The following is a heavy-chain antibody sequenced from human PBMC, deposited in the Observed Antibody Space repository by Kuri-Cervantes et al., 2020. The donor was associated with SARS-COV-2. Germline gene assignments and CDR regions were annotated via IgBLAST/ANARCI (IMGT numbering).Heavy chain of an antibody. CDR3: ASHTYYYDSSGYLFGS. J-gene: IGHJ5*02. V-gene: IGHV3-21*01. D-gene: IGHD3-22*01. CDR2: ISSSSSYI. CDR1: GFTFSSYS. Sequence: GGSLRLSCAASGFTFSSYSMNWVRQAPGKGLEWVSSISSSSSYIYYADSVKGRFTISRDNAKNSRYLQMNSLRAEDTAVYYCASHTYYYDSSGYLFGSWGQGTLVTVSS.